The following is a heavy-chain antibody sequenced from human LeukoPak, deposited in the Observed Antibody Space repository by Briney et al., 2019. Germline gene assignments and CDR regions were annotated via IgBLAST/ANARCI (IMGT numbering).Heavy chain of an antibody. D-gene: IGHD3-3*01. J-gene: IGHJ4*02. CDR2: ISAYNGNT. V-gene: IGHV1-18*01. CDR1: GYTFTSYG. CDR3: ARLPTYYDFWSGYIYYFDY. Sequence: ASVKVSCKASGYTFTSYGISWVRQAPGQGLEWMGWISAYNGNTNYAQKLQGRVTMTTDTSTSTAYMELRSLRSDDTAVYYCARLPTYYDFWSGYIYYFDYWGQGTLVTVSS.